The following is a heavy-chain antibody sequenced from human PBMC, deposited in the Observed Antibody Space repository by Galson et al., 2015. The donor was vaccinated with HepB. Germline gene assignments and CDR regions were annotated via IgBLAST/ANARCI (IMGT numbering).Heavy chain of an antibody. CDR3: AAGWAAATVTTEYYFDY. CDR2: IVVGSGNT. J-gene: IGHJ4*02. D-gene: IGHD4-17*01. V-gene: IGHV1-58*01. Sequence: SVKVSCMASGFTFTSSAVQWVRQARGQRLEWIGWIVVGSGNTNYAQKFQERVTITRDMSTSTAYMELSSLRSEDTAVYYCAAGWAAATVTTEYYFDYWGQGTLVTVSS. CDR1: GFTFTSSA.